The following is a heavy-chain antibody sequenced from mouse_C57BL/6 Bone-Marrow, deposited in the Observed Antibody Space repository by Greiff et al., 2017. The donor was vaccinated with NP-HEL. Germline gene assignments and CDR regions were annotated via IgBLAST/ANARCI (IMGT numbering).Heavy chain of an antibody. CDR2: IDPETGGT. CDR1: GYTFTDYE. D-gene: IGHD2-12*01. J-gene: IGHJ4*01. Sequence: VQGVESGAELVRPGASVTLSCKASGYTFTDYEMHWVKQTPVHGLEWIGAIDPETGGTAYNQKFKGKAILTADKSSSTAYMELRSLTSEDSAVYYCTRGGTTREYYYAMDYWGQGTSVTVSS. CDR3: TRGGTTREYYYAMDY. V-gene: IGHV1-15*01.